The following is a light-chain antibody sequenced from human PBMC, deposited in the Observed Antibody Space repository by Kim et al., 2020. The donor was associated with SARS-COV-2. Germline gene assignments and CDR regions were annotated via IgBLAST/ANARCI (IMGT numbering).Light chain of an antibody. CDR1: SSDVGCYNY. J-gene: IGLJ2*01. CDR3: CSYAGSYTEV. CDR2: DVS. Sequence: GQSGTVSCTGTSSDVGCYNYVSWYQQHPGKAPKLMIYDVSKRPSGVPDRFSGSKSGNTASLTISGLQGEDEADYYCCSYAGSYTEVFGGGTQLTVL. V-gene: IGLV2-11*01.